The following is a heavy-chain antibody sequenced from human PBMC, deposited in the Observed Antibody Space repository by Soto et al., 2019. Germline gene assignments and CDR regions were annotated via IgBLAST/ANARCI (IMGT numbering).Heavy chain of an antibody. J-gene: IGHJ4*02. Sequence: QVQGVESGGGVVQPGRSLRLTCAASGVNFSNCGMHWVRQAPDKGLEWLAVIAYDGSKKYYADSVKGRITISRDNSKNTLYLQMNSLEPEDTAVYYCAIGCTSGGSADYWGQGTLVTVSS. CDR2: IAYDGSKK. CDR3: AIGCTSGGSADY. V-gene: IGHV3-30*03. CDR1: GVNFSNCG. D-gene: IGHD6-19*01.